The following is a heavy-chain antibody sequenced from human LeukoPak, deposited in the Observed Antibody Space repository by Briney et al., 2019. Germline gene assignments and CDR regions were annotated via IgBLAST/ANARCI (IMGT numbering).Heavy chain of an antibody. J-gene: IGHJ4*02. Sequence: HPGGSLRLSCAASGFTFSSYAMHWVRQASGKGLEWVAVISYDGSNKYYADSVKGRFTISRDNSKNTLYLQMNSLRAEDTAVYYCARSTAMVTGYFDYWGQGTLDTVSS. CDR1: GFTFSSYA. CDR2: ISYDGSNK. V-gene: IGHV3-30-3*01. CDR3: ARSTAMVTGYFDY. D-gene: IGHD5-18*01.